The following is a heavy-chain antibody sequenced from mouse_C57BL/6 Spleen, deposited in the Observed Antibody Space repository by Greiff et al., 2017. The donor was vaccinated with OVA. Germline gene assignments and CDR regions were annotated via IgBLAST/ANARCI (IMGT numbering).Heavy chain of an antibody. Sequence: VQLQQSGAELVKPGASVKLSCKASGYTFTSYWMHWVKQRPGQGLEWIGMIHPNSGSTNYNEKFKSKATLTVDKSSSTAYMQLRSLTSEDSAVYYGARRGVITTAPDYWGQGTTLTGSS. V-gene: IGHV1-64*01. CDR1: GYTFTSYW. D-gene: IGHD1-1*01. CDR3: ARRGVITTAPDY. J-gene: IGHJ2*01. CDR2: IHPNSGST.